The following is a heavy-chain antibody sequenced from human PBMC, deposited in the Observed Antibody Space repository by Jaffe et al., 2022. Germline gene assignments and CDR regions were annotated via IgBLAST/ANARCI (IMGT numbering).Heavy chain of an antibody. J-gene: IGHJ3*02. V-gene: IGHV2-70*20. CDR2: IDWDDDK. Sequence: QVTLRESGPALVKPKQTITLTCTFSGFSLSTSGMCVSWVRQPPGKALEWLALIDWDDDKYYSTSLKTRLTISKDTSKNRVVLTMTNMDPVDTATYYCARQNYSLFPEDAFDIWGQGTMVTVSS. CDR1: GFSLSTSGMC. CDR3: ARQNYSLFPEDAFDI. D-gene: IGHD2-21*01.